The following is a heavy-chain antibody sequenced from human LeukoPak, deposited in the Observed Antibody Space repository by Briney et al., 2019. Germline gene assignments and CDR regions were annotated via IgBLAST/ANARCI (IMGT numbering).Heavy chain of an antibody. CDR1: GGTFSRYA. V-gene: IGHV1-69*05. J-gene: IGHJ5*02. Sequence: EASVKVSCKASGGTFSRYAISWVRQAPGQGLGWMGEIIPIFGTANYAQKFQGRVTITTDESTSTDYMELSSLRAEDTAVCYCARAPRGLRNHWLDPWGQGTLVTVSS. CDR3: ARAPRGLRNHWLDP. CDR2: IIPIFGTA. D-gene: IGHD4-17*01.